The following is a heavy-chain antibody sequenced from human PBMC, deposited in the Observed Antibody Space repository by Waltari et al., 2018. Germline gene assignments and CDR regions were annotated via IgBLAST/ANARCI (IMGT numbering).Heavy chain of an antibody. CDR2: IIPIFGTA. Sequence: QVQLVQSGAEVKKPGSSVKVSCKASGGTFSSYAISWVRQAPGQGLEWMGRIIPIFGTANYAQKFQGRVTITADKSTSTAYMELSSLRSEDTAVYWCARVQCSEDSCYGGAWFDPWGQGTLVTVSS. CDR1: GGTFSSYA. CDR3: ARVQCSEDSCYGGAWFDP. V-gene: IGHV1-69*08. J-gene: IGHJ5*02. D-gene: IGHD2-15*01.